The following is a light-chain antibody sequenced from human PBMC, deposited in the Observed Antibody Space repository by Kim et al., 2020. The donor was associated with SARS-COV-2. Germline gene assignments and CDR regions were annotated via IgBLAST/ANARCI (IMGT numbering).Light chain of an antibody. J-gene: IGKJ4*01. Sequence: DIQMTQSSSSVSASVGDTVTITCRASQGISRWLAWYQQKPGKAPKLMIYAASILQSGVPSRFSGSGSGTDFALTISSLQPEDFATYYCQQAASFPLTFAGGTNVDIK. CDR1: QGISRW. CDR2: AAS. CDR3: QQAASFPLT. V-gene: IGKV1-12*01.